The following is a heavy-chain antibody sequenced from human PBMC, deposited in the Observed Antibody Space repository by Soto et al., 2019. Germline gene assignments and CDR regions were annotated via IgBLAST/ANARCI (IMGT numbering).Heavy chain of an antibody. Sequence: GGSLRLSCAASGFTFDDYGMSWVRQAPGKGLEWVSGINWNGGSTGYADSVKGRFTISRDNAKNSLYLQMNSLRAEDTALYHCARLPHPRLGCSSTSCYSDNWFDPWGQGTLVTVSS. D-gene: IGHD2-2*01. CDR3: ARLPHPRLGCSSTSCYSDNWFDP. V-gene: IGHV3-20*01. CDR2: INWNGGST. J-gene: IGHJ5*02. CDR1: GFTFDDYG.